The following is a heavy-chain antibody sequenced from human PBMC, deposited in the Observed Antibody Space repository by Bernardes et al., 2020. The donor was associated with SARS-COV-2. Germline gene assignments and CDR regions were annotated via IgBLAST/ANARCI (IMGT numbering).Heavy chain of an antibody. V-gene: IGHV3-30*03. CDR2: ISYDGSNK. CDR1: GFTFSSYG. CDR3: ARDGGYSYGEDYFDY. D-gene: IGHD5-18*01. J-gene: IGHJ4*02. Sequence: GGSLRLSCAASGFTFSSYGMHWVRQAPGKGLEWVAVISYDGSNKYYADSVKGRFTIFRDNSKNTLYLQMNSLRAEDTAVYYCARDGGYSYGEDYFDYWGQGTLVTVSS.